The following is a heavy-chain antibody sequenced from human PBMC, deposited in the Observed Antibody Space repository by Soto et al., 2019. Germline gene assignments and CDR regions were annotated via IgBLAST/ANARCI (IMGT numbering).Heavy chain of an antibody. Sequence: QVQLVQSGAEVKKPGSSVKVSCKASGGTFSSYAISWVRQAPGQGLEWMGGIIPIVGKANYAQKFQGRVTITADESTSTAYMELRSLRSEDTAVYYCARVSGGWELLPDGLATYYGMDVWGQGTTVTVSS. CDR2: IIPIVGKA. CDR3: ARVSGGWELLPDGLATYYGMDV. D-gene: IGHD1-26*01. J-gene: IGHJ6*02. CDR1: GGTFSSYA. V-gene: IGHV1-69*01.